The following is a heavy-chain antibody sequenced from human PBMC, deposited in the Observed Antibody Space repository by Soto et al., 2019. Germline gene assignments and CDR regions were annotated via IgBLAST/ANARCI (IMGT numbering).Heavy chain of an antibody. CDR3: ARGRGHRTPLWFGEKMLLGPGGV. CDR1: GYTFTSYD. J-gene: IGHJ6*02. CDR2: MNPNSGNT. V-gene: IGHV1-8*01. D-gene: IGHD3-10*01. Sequence: QVQLVQSGAEVKKPGASVKVSCKASGYTFTSYDINWVRQATGQGLEWMGWMNPNSGNTGYAQKFQGRVTMTRNTSISTAYMELSSLRSEDTAVYYCARGRGHRTPLWFGEKMLLGPGGVWGQGTTVTVSS.